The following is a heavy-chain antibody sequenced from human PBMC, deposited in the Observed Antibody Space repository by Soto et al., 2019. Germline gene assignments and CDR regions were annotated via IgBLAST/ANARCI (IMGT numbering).Heavy chain of an antibody. D-gene: IGHD5-18*01. V-gene: IGHV1-46*01. CDR1: GYTFTSYY. J-gene: IGHJ2*01. Sequence: RASVKVSCKASGYTFTSYYMHWVRQAPGQGLEWMGIINPSGGSTSYAQKFQGRVTMTRDTSTSTVYMELSSLRSEDTAVYYCARRGGYSYGRKDWYFDLWGRGTLVTVSS. CDR2: INPSGGST. CDR3: ARRGGYSYGRKDWYFDL.